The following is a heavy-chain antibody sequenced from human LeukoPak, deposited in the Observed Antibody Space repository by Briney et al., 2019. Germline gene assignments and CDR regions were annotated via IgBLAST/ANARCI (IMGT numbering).Heavy chain of an antibody. V-gene: IGHV1-46*01. D-gene: IGHD5-18*01. CDR1: GDTFSTYY. CDR3: ARAYMDTAMVALGY. J-gene: IGHJ4*02. Sequence: GASVKVSCKASGDTFSTYYMHWVRQAPGQGLEWMGIINPSGTGTSYAQRFRGRVTMTRDTPTSTLYMELSSLRSEDTAVYCCARAYMDTAMVALGYWGQGTLVTVSS. CDR2: INPSGTGT.